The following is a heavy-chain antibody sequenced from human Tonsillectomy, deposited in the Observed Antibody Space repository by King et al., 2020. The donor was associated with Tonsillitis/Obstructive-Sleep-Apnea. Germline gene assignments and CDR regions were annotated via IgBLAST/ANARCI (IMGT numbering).Heavy chain of an antibody. V-gene: IGHV4-31*01. J-gene: IGHJ3*02. CDR3: ARVHSGDPDTFDS. CDR2: IYYSGSP. D-gene: IGHD4-17*01. Sequence: QLQESGPGLVKPSQTLSLTCTVSGGTISRSGYYWSWIRQHPGKGLEWIGYIYYSGSPHYNPSLKSLITISVDTSKTRSSLKLTAVTAADTAVYFCARVHSGDPDTFDSWGRGTMVTVSS. CDR1: GGTISRSGYY.